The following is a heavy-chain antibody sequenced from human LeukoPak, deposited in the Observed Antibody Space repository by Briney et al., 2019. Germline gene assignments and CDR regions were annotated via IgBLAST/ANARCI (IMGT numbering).Heavy chain of an antibody. Sequence: GGSLRLSCAASGFTFSSYAMSWVRQAPGKGLEWVSAISGSGGSTYYADSVKGRFTISRDNSKNTLYLQMNSLRAEDTAVYYCAKPCGTDGYNAYLWRFRFDHWGQGTLVTVSS. J-gene: IGHJ4*02. CDR2: ISGSGGST. CDR3: AKPCGTDGYNAYLWRFRFDH. V-gene: IGHV3-23*01. D-gene: IGHD5-24*01. CDR1: GFTFSSYA.